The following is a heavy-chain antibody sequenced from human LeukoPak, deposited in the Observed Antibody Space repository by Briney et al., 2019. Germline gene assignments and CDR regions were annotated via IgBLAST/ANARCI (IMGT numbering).Heavy chain of an antibody. J-gene: IGHJ4*02. CDR2: IYGGGTT. CDR1: GFTVSSIY. V-gene: IGHV3-66*01. Sequence: GGSLRLSCAPSGFTVSSIYMSWVRQAPGKGLEWVSVIYGGGTTYYADSVKGRFTISRDNSKNTLFLQMNSLRAEDTAVYYCALALAVSGFNYFDYWGQGTLVTVPS. CDR3: ALALAVSGFNYFDY. D-gene: IGHD5-12*01.